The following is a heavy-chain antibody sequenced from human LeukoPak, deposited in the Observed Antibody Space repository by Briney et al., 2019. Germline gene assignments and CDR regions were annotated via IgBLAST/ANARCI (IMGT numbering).Heavy chain of an antibody. CDR1: EFTFSGFS. D-gene: IGHD3-10*01. J-gene: IGHJ4*02. CDR2: ISGSGHST. Sequence: GGSLRLSCAASEFTFSGFSMTWVRQAPGKGLEWVSTISGSGHSTYYADSVKGRFTISRGNSKNTLYLQMNSLRAEDTAVYYCAAPRSGNYFDSWGQGTLVTVSS. V-gene: IGHV3-23*01. CDR3: AAPRSGNYFDS.